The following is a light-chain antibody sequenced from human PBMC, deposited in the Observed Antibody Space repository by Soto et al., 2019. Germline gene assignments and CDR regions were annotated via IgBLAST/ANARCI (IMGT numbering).Light chain of an antibody. J-gene: IGKJ5*01. Sequence: EIVMTQSPATLSVSPGERATLSCRASRSLSNNLAWYQQEPGQAPRLLVYGASSRATGIPDRFSGSGSGTDFTLTISRLEPEDFAVYYCQQHGSSPITFGQGTRLEIK. CDR2: GAS. CDR1: RSLSNN. CDR3: QQHGSSPIT. V-gene: IGKV3-20*01.